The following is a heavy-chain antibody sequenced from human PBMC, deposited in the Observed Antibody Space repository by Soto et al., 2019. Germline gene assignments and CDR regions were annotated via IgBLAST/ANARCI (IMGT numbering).Heavy chain of an antibody. Sequence: SVKVSCKASGGTFSSYAISWVRQAPGQGLEWMGGIIPIFGTANYAQKFQGRVTITADESTSTAYMELSSLRSEDTAVYYCARDNRRDGYTFAAFDYWGQGTLVTVS. J-gene: IGHJ4*02. CDR1: GGTFSSYA. CDR3: ARDNRRDGYTFAAFDY. CDR2: IIPIFGTA. D-gene: IGHD5-12*01. V-gene: IGHV1-69*13.